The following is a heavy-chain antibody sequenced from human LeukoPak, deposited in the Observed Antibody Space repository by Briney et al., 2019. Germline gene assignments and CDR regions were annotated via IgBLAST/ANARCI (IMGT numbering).Heavy chain of an antibody. CDR3: ARDPYYYDSSDAYYFDY. CDR1: GGTFSSYA. V-gene: IGHV1-69*04. J-gene: IGHJ4*02. CDR2: IIPILGIA. Sequence: SVKVSCKASGGTFSSYAISWVRQALGQGLEWMGRIIPILGIANYAQKFQGRVTITADKSTSTAYMELSSLRSEDTAVYYCARDPYYYDSSDAYYFDYWGQGTLVTVSS. D-gene: IGHD3-22*01.